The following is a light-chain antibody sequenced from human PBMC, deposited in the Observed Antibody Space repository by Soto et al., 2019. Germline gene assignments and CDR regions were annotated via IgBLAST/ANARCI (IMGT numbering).Light chain of an antibody. CDR1: SSDVGRYNY. V-gene: IGLV2-14*01. CDR3: SSYTRSSTML. CDR2: QVS. J-gene: IGLJ3*02. Sequence: QSALTQPASVSGSPGQSITISCTGTSSDVGRYNYVSWYQHHPGKAPKLMIYQVSNRPSGVSDRFSGSKSGNTASLTISGLQAEDEADYYCSSYTRSSTMLFGGGTKLTVL.